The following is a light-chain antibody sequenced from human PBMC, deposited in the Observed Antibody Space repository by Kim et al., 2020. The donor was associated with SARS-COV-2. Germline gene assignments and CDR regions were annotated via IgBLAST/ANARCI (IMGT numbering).Light chain of an antibody. CDR1: QSLRNRNGYNY. V-gene: IGKV2-28*01. J-gene: IGKJ4*01. CDR2: LGS. Sequence: ASSSCRSSQSLRNRNGYNYIDWYLQRPGQSPQRLIYLGSNRASGVSDRFSGSGSGTDFTLKISRVEAEDVGIYYCMQVLQTPLTFGGGTKVDIK. CDR3: MQVLQTPLT.